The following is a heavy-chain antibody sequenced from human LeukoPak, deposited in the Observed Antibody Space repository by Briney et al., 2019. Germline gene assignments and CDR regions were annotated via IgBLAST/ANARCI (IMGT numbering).Heavy chain of an antibody. Sequence: PSETLSLICTVSGASITNSYWNWIRQSPGKGLEWVGYINYSGSTTYNPSLKSRVTISVDTSKHQFSLKLSSVTAADTAVYFCARDPLSTNDFDIWGQGTMVTVSS. D-gene: IGHD1-1*01. CDR3: ARDPLSTNDFDI. V-gene: IGHV4-59*01. CDR2: INYSGST. J-gene: IGHJ3*02. CDR1: GASITNSY.